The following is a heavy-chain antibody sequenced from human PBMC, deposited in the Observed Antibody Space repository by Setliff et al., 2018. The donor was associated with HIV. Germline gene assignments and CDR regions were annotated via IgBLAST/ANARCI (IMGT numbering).Heavy chain of an antibody. CDR2: IYHSGST. V-gene: IGHV4-4*02. D-gene: IGHD3-3*01. CDR3: ARGGGTIIGANFDY. Sequence: PSETLSLTCAVFGASISSSNWWTWVRQSPGKGLEWIGEIYHSGSTNHNPSLKSRATISVDASKNQFSLKLSSVTAADTAVYYCARGGGTIIGANFDYWGQGTLVTVSS. CDR1: GASISSSNW. J-gene: IGHJ4*02.